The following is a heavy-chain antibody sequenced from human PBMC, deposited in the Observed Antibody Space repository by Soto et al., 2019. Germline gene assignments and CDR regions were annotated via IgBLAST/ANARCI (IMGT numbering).Heavy chain of an antibody. CDR1: GFTFSSYG. D-gene: IGHD5-18*01. CDR3: ARERGYSYVYDALDI. Sequence: QPGGSLRLSCAASGFTFSSYGMHWVRQAPGKGLEWVAVIWYDGSNKYYADSVKGRFTISRDNSKNTLYLQMNSLRAEDTAVYYCARERGYSYVYDALDIWGQGAMVTVSS. J-gene: IGHJ3*02. V-gene: IGHV3-33*01. CDR2: IWYDGSNK.